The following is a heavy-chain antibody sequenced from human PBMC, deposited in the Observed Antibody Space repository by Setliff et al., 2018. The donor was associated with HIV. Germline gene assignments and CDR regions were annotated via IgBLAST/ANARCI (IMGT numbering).Heavy chain of an antibody. V-gene: IGHV3-23*01. CDR2: IGGTGTYT. CDR3: AKGTITVAATFDS. J-gene: IGHJ5*01. CDR1: GFTFNTLA. D-gene: IGHD6-19*01. Sequence: PGGSLRLSCAAPGFTFNTLAMNWVRQAPGKGLEWISTIGGTGTYTSYADSVKGRFTISRDNSKNTLYLQMSSLRVDDTAVYYCAKGTITVAATFDSWGQGLLVTVSS.